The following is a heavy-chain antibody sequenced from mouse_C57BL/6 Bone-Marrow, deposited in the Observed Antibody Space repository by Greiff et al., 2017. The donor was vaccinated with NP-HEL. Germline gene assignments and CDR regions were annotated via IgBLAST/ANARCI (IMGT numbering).Heavy chain of an antibody. CDR3: ARGAAQAFAY. V-gene: IGHV1-50*01. CDR2: IDPSDSYT. J-gene: IGHJ3*01. CDR1: GYTFTSYW. D-gene: IGHD3-2*02. Sequence: QVHVKQPGAELVKPGASVKLSCKASGYTFTSYWMQWVKQRPGPGLEWIGEIDPSDSYTNYNQKFKGKATLTVDTSSSTAYMQLSSLTSEDSAVYYCARGAAQAFAYWGQGTLVTVSA.